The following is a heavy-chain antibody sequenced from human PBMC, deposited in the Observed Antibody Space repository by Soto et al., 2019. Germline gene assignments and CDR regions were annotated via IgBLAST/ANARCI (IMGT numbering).Heavy chain of an antibody. Sequence: EVQLLESGGGLVQPGGSLRLSCTASGFTFSNSAMSWVRQVPGKGLEWVSGISGSGTGTYYGDSVKCRFTISRDNSKNTLYLQMNSLRAEDTAVYYCAKTYCDFWSDWPNYFDYWGQGTLVTVSS. CDR3: AKTYCDFWSDWPNYFDY. V-gene: IGHV3-23*01. D-gene: IGHD3-3*01. CDR2: ISGSGTGT. CDR1: GFTFSNSA. J-gene: IGHJ4*02.